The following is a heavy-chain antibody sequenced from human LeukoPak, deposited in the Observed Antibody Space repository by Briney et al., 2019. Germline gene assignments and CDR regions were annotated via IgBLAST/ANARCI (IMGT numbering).Heavy chain of an antibody. J-gene: IGHJ5*02. CDR2: INPNSGGT. CDR1: GYTFTGYY. CDR3: ARGGAVVVINNWFDP. Sequence: ASVKVSCKASGYTFTGYYMHWVRQAPGQGLEWMGWINPNSGGTNFAQKFQGRVTMTRDTSISTAYMELSRLRSDDTAVYYCARGGAVVVINNWFDPWGQGTLVTVSS. V-gene: IGHV1-2*02. D-gene: IGHD3-22*01.